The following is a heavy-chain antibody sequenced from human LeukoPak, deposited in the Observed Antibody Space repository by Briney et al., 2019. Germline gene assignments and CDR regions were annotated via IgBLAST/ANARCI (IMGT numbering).Heavy chain of an antibody. J-gene: IGHJ4*02. CDR2: ISGSGGST. Sequence: QPGGSLRLSCAASGFTFSSYAMSWVRQAPGKGLEWVSAISGSGGSTYYADSVKGRFTISRDNSKNTLYLQMNSLRAEDTAVYYCAKDRRDIVVVPAAMKDYWGQGALVTVSS. D-gene: IGHD2-2*01. CDR1: GFTFSSYA. V-gene: IGHV3-23*01. CDR3: AKDRRDIVVVPAAMKDY.